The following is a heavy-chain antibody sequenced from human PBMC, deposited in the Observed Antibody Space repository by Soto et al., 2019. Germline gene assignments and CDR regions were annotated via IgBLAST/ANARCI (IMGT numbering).Heavy chain of an antibody. CDR3: VRLLWFGELT. V-gene: IGHV2-5*02. Sequence: QITLKESGPTLVKPTQTLTLTCTISGFSLSTSGVGVGWIRQPPGKALDWLALIYWDGDKRYSPSLKSRLTITKDTSKNQVVLTMTNMDPVDTATYYCVRLLWFGELTWGQGTLITVSS. D-gene: IGHD3-10*01. CDR2: IYWDGDK. J-gene: IGHJ4*02. CDR1: GFSLSTSGVG.